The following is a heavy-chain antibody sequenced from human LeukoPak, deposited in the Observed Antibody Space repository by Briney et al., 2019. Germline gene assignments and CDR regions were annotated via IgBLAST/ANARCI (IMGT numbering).Heavy chain of an antibody. CDR2: INPNSGDT. CDR3: ARDQGIYCSSISCSVDY. D-gene: IGHD2-2*01. Sequence: ASVKVSCKASGYTFTGYYMHWVRQAPGQGLEWMGWINPNSGDTNYAQKFQGRVTMTRDTSISTAYMELSRLTSDDTAVYYCARDQGIYCSSISCSVDYWGQGTLVTVSS. V-gene: IGHV1-2*02. CDR1: GYTFTGYY. J-gene: IGHJ4*02.